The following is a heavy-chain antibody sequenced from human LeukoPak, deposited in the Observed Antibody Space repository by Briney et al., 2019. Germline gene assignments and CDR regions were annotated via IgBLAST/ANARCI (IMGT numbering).Heavy chain of an antibody. J-gene: IGHJ4*02. D-gene: IGHD1-26*01. Sequence: GGSLRLSCAASGFTFSSYEMNWVRQAPGKGLEWVSYISSSGSSIYYADSVKGRFTISRDNAKNSLYLQMHSLRAEDTAVYYCAKQPGSYSPLDYWGQGTLVSVSS. CDR2: ISSSGSSI. CDR3: AKQPGSYSPLDY. V-gene: IGHV3-48*03. CDR1: GFTFSSYE.